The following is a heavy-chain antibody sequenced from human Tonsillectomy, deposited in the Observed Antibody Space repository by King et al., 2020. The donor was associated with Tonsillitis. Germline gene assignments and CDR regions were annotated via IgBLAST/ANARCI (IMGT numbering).Heavy chain of an antibody. J-gene: IGHJ6*02. D-gene: IGHD3-10*01. CDR1: GYTFTNYY. CDR3: TSAHGITMIRGVAYYGMDV. V-gene: IGHV1-46*03. Sequence: VQLVESGAEVKKPGASVKVSCQASGYTFTNYYMHWVRQAPGQGLEWMGIFNPTGGGTIYAQNFQGRVTMTRDTSTSTVYMELSSLRSDDTAVYYCTSAHGITMIRGVAYYGMDVWGQGTTVTVSS. CDR2: FNPTGGGT.